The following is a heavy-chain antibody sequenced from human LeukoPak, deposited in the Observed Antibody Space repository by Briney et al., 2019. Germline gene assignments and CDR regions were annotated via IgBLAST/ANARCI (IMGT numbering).Heavy chain of an antibody. V-gene: IGHV3-21*01. Sequence: GGSLRLSCAASGFTFSSYSMNWVRQAPGKGPEWVSSISSSSSYIYYADSVKGRFTISRDNAKNSLYLQMNSLRAEDTAVYYCARDYITLNYDFWSGYTFDPWGQGTLVTVSS. D-gene: IGHD3-3*01. CDR3: ARDYITLNYDFWSGYTFDP. CDR1: GFTFSSYS. J-gene: IGHJ5*02. CDR2: ISSSSSYI.